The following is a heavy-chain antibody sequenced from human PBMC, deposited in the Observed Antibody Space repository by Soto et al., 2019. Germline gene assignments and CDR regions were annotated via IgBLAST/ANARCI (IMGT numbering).Heavy chain of an antibody. CDR1: DDSINSDKYY. CDR2: IYYRGNA. V-gene: IGHV4-39*01. D-gene: IGHD3-9*01. Sequence: PSETLSLTCSVSDDSINSDKYYWGWIRQPPGKGLEWIGSIYYRGNAYYNPSLQTRVTISLDKSKSQFSLKLNSVTAADTAVYYCARHQLLGEDYDILTGYVTDAFDIWGQGTMVTVSS. CDR3: ARHQLLGEDYDILTGYVTDAFDI. J-gene: IGHJ3*02.